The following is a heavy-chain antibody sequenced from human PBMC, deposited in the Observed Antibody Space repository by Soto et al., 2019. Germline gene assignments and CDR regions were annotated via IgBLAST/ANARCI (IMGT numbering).Heavy chain of an antibody. CDR2: ISNDAVHT. V-gene: IGHV3-64*01. CDR1: GFTFTTYC. J-gene: IGHJ6*02. CDR3: ARGHLPRDYHSDGMDV. Sequence: EVQLVESGGGLVQPGGSLTLSCVASGFTFTTYCMHWVRQAPGKGLEYLSAISNDAVHTYYANSVKGRFTISRDNSKATLSLHMGSLRPEDMAVSYCARGHLPRDYHSDGMDVWGQATTVTVSS.